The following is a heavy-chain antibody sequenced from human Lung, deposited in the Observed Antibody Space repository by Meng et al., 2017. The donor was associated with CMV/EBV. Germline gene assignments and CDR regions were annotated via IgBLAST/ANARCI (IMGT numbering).Heavy chain of an antibody. V-gene: IGHV3-23*01. CDR2: ISGSGGST. J-gene: IGHJ6*02. Sequence: ETLSLTCAASGFAFSSLAMSWVRLAPGKGLEWVSVISGSGGSTYYADSVKGRFTISRDNSKNTLYLQMNSLRAEDTAVYYCARCWESYYYYGMDVWGQGTTVTVSS. CDR3: ARCWESYYYYGMDV. D-gene: IGHD4/OR15-4a*01. CDR1: GFAFSSLA.